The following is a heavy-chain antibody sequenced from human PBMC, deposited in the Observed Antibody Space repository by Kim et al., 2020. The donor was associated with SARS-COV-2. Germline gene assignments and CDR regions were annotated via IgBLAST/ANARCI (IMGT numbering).Heavy chain of an antibody. CDR3: ARDLSAAAGRYYYYGMDV. Sequence: ASVKVSCKASGYTFTSYYMHWVRQAPGQGLEWMGIINPSGGSTSYAQKFQGRVTMTRDTSTSTVYMELSSLRSEDTAVYYCARDLSAAAGRYYYYGMDVWGQGTTVTVSS. CDR2: INPSGGST. V-gene: IGHV1-46*01. CDR1: GYTFTSYY. D-gene: IGHD6-13*01. J-gene: IGHJ6*02.